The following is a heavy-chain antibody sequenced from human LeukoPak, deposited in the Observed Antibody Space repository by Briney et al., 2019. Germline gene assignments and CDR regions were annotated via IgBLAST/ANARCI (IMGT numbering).Heavy chain of an antibody. Sequence: PGGSLRLSCAASGFTFTNAWMTWVRRAPGKGLEWVGRFKGNTYGGTIDYAAPVKGRFTISRDDSKNTLYLHMNSLKTEDTAVYYCTKGELNWGQGTLVTV. CDR1: GFTFTNAW. CDR3: TKGELN. V-gene: IGHV3-15*01. J-gene: IGHJ4*02. D-gene: IGHD3-10*01. CDR2: FKGNTYGGTI.